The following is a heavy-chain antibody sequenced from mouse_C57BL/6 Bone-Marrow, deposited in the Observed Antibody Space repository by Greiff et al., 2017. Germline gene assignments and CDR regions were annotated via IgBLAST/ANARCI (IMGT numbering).Heavy chain of an antibody. Sequence: DVKLVESGGGLVQPKGSLKLSCAASGFSFNTYAMNWVRQAPGKGVEWVARIRSKSNNYATYYADSVKDRFTISRDDSESMLYLQMNNLKTDDTAMYYCVRGGWFLAYWGQGTLVTVSA. V-gene: IGHV10-1*01. J-gene: IGHJ3*01. D-gene: IGHD2-3*01. CDR3: VRGGWFLAY. CDR2: IRSKSNNYAT. CDR1: GFSFNTYA.